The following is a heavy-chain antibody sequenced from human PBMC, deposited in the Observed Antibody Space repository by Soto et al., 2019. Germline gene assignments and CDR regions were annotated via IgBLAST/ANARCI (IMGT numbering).Heavy chain of an antibody. CDR1: GVSISSGGYY. Sequence: PSETLSLTCTVSGVSISSGGYYWSWVRQHPGKGLEWMGLIYHSGSTYYNPSLKGRLTISADTSKNQFSLKLSSVTAADTAVHYRAGHYTRSWVQNYWGQGALVTVSS. J-gene: IGHJ4*02. V-gene: IGHV4-31*03. CDR3: AGHYTRSWVQNY. D-gene: IGHD3-3*01. CDR2: IYHSGST.